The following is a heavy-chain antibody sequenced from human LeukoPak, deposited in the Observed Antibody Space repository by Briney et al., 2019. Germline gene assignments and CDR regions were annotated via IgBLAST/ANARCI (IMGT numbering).Heavy chain of an antibody. J-gene: IGHJ6*02. Sequence: GGSLRLSCTASGFTFGDYAMSWVRQAPGKGLEWVGFIRSKAYGGTTEYAASVKGRFTISRDDSKSIAYLQMNSLKTEDTAVYYCSRGVGYYYYYGMDVWGQGTTVTVSS. CDR2: IRSKAYGGTT. CDR1: GFTFGDYA. CDR3: SRGVGYYYYYGMDV. V-gene: IGHV3-49*04. D-gene: IGHD2-15*01.